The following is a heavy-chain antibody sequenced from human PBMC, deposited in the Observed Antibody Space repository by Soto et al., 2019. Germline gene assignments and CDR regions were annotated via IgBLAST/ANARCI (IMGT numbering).Heavy chain of an antibody. CDR1: GYTFTSYY. J-gene: IGHJ4*02. D-gene: IGHD4-17*01. Sequence: QVQLVQSGAEVKKPGASVKVSCKASGYTFTSYYMHWVRQAPGQGLEWMGIINPSGGGTSYAQKCQVRVNMTSDTSTSTVYMELSSLRSEDTGVYYWARGSLTTVTAPIDYWGQGTLVTVSS. CDR3: ARGSLTTVTAPIDY. V-gene: IGHV1-46*03. CDR2: INPSGGGT.